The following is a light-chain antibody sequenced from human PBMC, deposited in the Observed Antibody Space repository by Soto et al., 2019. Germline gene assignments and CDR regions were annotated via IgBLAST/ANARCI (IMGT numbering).Light chain of an antibody. CDR2: AAS. CDR3: QQSYSTRYT. J-gene: IGKJ2*01. V-gene: IGKV1-39*01. CDR1: QSISSY. Sequence: DIQMTQSPSSLSASVGERVTITCRASQSISSYLYWYQQKPGKAPTRLIYAASSLQSGVPSRFSGSGSGTDFTLTISSLQPEDFATYYCQQSYSTRYTFGQGTKLEIK.